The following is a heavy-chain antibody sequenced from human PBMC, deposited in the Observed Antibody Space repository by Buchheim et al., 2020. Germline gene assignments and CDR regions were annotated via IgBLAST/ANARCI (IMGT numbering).Heavy chain of an antibody. D-gene: IGHD4-23*01. Sequence: EVQLMQSGGGLVQPGGSLKLSCAASGFTFSSHWMHWVRQAPGKGLVWVSRINSDGTSATYADSVKGRFTISRDNAKNTLYLQMNSLRAEDTAVYYCARAEETSTVVADCWGQGTL. CDR3: ARAEETSTVVADC. CDR1: GFTFSSHW. J-gene: IGHJ4*02. V-gene: IGHV3-74*01. CDR2: INSDGTSA.